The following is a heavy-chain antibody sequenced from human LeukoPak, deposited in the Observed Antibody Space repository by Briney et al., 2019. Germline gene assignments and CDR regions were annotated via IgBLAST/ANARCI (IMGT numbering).Heavy chain of an antibody. D-gene: IGHD6-25*01. J-gene: IGHJ4*02. CDR2: IYYSGST. V-gene: IGHV4-39*07. Sequence: SETLSLTCTVSGGSISSSSYYWGWIRQPPGKGLEWIGSIYYSGSTYYNPSLKSRVTISVDTSKNQFSLKLSSVTAADTAVYYCARGRSGIAAPDYWGQGTLVTVSS. CDR1: GGSISSSSYY. CDR3: ARGRSGIAAPDY.